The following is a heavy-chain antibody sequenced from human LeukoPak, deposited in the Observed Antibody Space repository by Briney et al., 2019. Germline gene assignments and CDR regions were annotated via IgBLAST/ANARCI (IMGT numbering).Heavy chain of an antibody. Sequence: PSETLSLTCTVSGGSTSSYYWSWIRQPPGKGLEWIGYIYYSGSTNYNPSLKSRVTISVDTSKNQFSLKLSSVTAADTAVYYCARQSYYGSGSPAYYYYGMDVWGQGTTVTVSS. J-gene: IGHJ6*02. CDR3: ARQSYYGSGSPAYYYYGMDV. V-gene: IGHV4-59*08. CDR2: IYYSGST. D-gene: IGHD3-10*01. CDR1: GGSTSSYY.